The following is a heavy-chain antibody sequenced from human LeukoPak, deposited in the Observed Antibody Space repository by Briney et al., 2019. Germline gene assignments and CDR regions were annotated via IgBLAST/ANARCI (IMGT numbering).Heavy chain of an antibody. CDR2: MSADGINT. CDR1: GFIFSDYA. Sequence: GTSLRLSCTASGFIFSDYAMHWVRQAPGKGLEWVAVMSADGINTFYAASVRGRFTISRDNSKGTVNLQMNSLRAEDTAVYYCARMNYVSSGWGAPFDSWGQGTLVTVSS. J-gene: IGHJ4*02. CDR3: ARMNYVSSGWGAPFDS. V-gene: IGHV3-30-3*01. D-gene: IGHD1-7*01.